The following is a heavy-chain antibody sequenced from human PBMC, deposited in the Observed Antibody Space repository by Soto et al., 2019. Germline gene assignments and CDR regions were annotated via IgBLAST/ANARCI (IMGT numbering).Heavy chain of an antibody. V-gene: IGHV4-61*08. CDR1: GDFINSGDYH. D-gene: IGHD6-13*01. CDR3: ARDGAAAGFVLGYYYGMDV. CDR2: IYYSGST. Sequence: SETLSLTCTVSGDFINSGDYHWSWIRQPPGKGLEWIGYIYYSGSTNYNPSLKSRVTISVDTSKNQFSLKLSSVTAADTAVYYCARDGAAAGFVLGYYYGMDVWGQGTTVTVSS. J-gene: IGHJ6*02.